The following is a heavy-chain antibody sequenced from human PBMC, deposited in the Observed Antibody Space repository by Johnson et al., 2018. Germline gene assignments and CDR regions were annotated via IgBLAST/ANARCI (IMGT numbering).Heavy chain of an antibody. CDR2: INHSGST. D-gene: IGHD3-10*01. CDR3: ARLGDDYGSGLYYYYGMDV. Sequence: QVQLQQWGAGLLKPSETLSLTCAVYGGSFSGYYWSWIRQPPGKGLEWIGEINHSGSTNYNPSLKSRVTISVDTSKNQFPLTLSSVTAADTAMYYWARLGDDYGSGLYYYYGMDVWGQGTTVTVSS. CDR1: GGSFSGYY. J-gene: IGHJ6*02. V-gene: IGHV4-34*01.